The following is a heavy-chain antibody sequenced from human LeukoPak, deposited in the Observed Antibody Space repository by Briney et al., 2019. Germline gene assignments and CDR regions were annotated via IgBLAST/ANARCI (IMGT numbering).Heavy chain of an antibody. CDR1: GGSINSGGYY. CDR2: IYYNGNT. J-gene: IGHJ4*02. Sequence: SETLSLTCTVSGGSINSGGYYWSWFRQSPGTGLEWIGYIYYNGNTNYNTSLESRVTISVDTSKNQIHLRLSSVTAADTAVYYCARGGWSQDYWGQGTLVTVSS. CDR3: ARGGWSQDY. V-gene: IGHV4-61*08. D-gene: IGHD6-19*01.